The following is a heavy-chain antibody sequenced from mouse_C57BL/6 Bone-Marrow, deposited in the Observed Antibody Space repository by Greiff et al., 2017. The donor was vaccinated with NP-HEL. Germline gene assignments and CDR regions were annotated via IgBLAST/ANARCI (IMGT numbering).Heavy chain of an antibody. CDR1: GYTFTDYE. V-gene: IGHV1-15*01. CDR2: IDPETGGT. Sequence: VQLQQSGAELVRPGASVTLSCKASGYTFTDYEMHWVKQTPVHGLEWIGAIDPETGGTAYNQKFKGKAILTADKSSSTAYMELRSLTSEDSAVYYCTRDFYYAMDYWGQGTSGTVSS. CDR3: TRDFYYAMDY. J-gene: IGHJ4*01.